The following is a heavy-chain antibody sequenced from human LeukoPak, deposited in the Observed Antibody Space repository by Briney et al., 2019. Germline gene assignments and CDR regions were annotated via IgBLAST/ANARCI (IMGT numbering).Heavy chain of an antibody. CDR1: GFTFSSYA. Sequence: GGSLRLSCAASGFTFSSYAMSWVRQAPGKGLEWVANIKQDGSEKYYVDSVKGRFTISRDNAKNSLYLQMNSLRDEDTAVYYCASLVNDYFDYWGQGTLVTVSS. V-gene: IGHV3-7*01. CDR3: ASLVNDYFDY. J-gene: IGHJ4*02. CDR2: IKQDGSEK.